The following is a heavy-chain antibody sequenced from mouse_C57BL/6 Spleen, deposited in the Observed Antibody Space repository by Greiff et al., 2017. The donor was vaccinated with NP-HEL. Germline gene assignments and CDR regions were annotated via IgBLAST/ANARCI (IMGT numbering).Heavy chain of an antibody. V-gene: IGHV3-6*01. CDR2: ISYDGSN. Sequence: EVKLQESGPGLVKPSQSLSLTCSVTGYSITSGYYWNWIRQFPGNKLEWMGYISYDGSNNYNPSLKNRISITRDTSKNQFFLKLNSVTTEDTATYYCARERELGRFAYWGQGTLVTVSA. D-gene: IGHD4-1*01. CDR3: ARERELGRFAY. J-gene: IGHJ3*01. CDR1: GYSITSGYY.